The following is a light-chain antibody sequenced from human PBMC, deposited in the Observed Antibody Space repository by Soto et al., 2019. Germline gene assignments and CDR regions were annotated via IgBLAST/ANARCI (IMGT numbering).Light chain of an antibody. CDR3: QQSKTFPLT. V-gene: IGKV1-12*01. CDR2: IAS. Sequence: DIQMTQSPSPVSASVGDRVTITCRASQDINSWLTWYQQKPGKAPKVLIYIASRLQSGVPSRFSGRGSGTDFSLTISNLQPEDFATYFCQQSKTFPLTFGGGTKVDIK. J-gene: IGKJ4*01. CDR1: QDINSW.